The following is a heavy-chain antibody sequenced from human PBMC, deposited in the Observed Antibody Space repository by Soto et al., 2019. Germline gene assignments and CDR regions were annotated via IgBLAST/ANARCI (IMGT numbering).Heavy chain of an antibody. CDR2: IYYSGST. V-gene: IGHV4-61*01. D-gene: IGHD2-2*02. CDR3: ASVTRTCISTSCYRYYYGMDV. J-gene: IGHJ6*02. Sequence: ETLSLTCTVSGGSVSSGSYYWSWIRQPPGKGLEWIGYIYYSGSTNYNPSLKSRVTISVDTSKNQFSLKLSSVTAADTAVYYCASVTRTCISTSCYRYYYGMDVWDQGTTVTVSS. CDR1: GGSVSSGSYY.